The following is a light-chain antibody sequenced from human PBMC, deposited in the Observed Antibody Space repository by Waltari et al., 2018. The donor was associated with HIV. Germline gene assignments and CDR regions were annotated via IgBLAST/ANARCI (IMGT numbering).Light chain of an antibody. V-gene: IGLV2-14*01. CDR1: SSDVGRYKY. CDR2: EVS. Sequence: QSALTQPASVSGSPGQSITISCTGTSSDVGRYKYVSWYQQHPGKAPNFIFYEVSNRPSGVSNRVSGPKSGNTAPLTISGLQAEDEADYYCSSYTGSSTLWVFGGGTKLTVL. CDR3: SSYTGSSTLWV. J-gene: IGLJ3*02.